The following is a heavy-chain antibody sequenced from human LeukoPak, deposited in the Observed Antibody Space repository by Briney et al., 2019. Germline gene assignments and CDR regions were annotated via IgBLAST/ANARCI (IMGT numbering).Heavy chain of an antibody. CDR3: ARDQAAAGHDAFDI. D-gene: IGHD6-13*01. Sequence: PSETLSLTCAVLGGSFNNYYWSWIRQPPGKGLEWVGEINHSGSTTYNSSLKSRVIISVDTSRSQFSLNLNSVTAADTAVYYCARDQAAAGHDAFDIWGQGTMVTVSS. CDR1: GGSFNNYY. CDR2: INHSGST. V-gene: IGHV4-34*01. J-gene: IGHJ3*02.